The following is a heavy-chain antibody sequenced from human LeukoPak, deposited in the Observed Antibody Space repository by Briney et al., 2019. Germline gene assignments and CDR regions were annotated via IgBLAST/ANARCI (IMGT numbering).Heavy chain of an antibody. D-gene: IGHD3-22*01. CDR3: ARALNLYYYDTSVEPAFDI. J-gene: IGHJ3*02. Sequence: PSQTLSLTCTVPGGSISSGSYYWSWIRQPAGKGLEWIGRIYASGSTSFNPSLKSRVTISVDTSKNQFSLKLSSVTATDTAVYYCARALNLYYYDTSVEPAFDIWGQGTMVTVSS. CDR1: GGSISSGSYY. CDR2: IYASGST. V-gene: IGHV4-61*02.